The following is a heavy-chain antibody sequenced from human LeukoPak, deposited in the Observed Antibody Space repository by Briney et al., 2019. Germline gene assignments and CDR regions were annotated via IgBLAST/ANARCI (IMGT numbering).Heavy chain of an antibody. V-gene: IGHV1-69*04. CDR3: ARHRAYYYDSSDEYYLDY. Sequence: SVKVSCKASGGTFSSYAISWMRQAPGQGLEWMGRIIPILGIANYAQKFQGRVTITADKSTSTAYMELSSLRSEDTAVYYCARHRAYYYDSSDEYYLDYWGQGTLVTVSS. CDR2: IIPILGIA. D-gene: IGHD3-22*01. J-gene: IGHJ4*02. CDR1: GGTFSSYA.